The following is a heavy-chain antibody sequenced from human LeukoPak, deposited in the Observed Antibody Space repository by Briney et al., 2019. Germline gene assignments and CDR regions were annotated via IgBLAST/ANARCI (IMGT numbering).Heavy chain of an antibody. CDR2: ISWNSGSI. CDR3: ARNRGPSY. J-gene: IGHJ4*02. Sequence: GRSLRLSCAASGFTFDDYAMHWVRQAPGKGLEWVSGISWNSGSIGYADSVKGRFTISRDNAKNSVYLQMDSLRAEDTAVYYCARNRGPSYWGQGTLVTVSS. V-gene: IGHV3-9*01. CDR1: GFTFDDYA.